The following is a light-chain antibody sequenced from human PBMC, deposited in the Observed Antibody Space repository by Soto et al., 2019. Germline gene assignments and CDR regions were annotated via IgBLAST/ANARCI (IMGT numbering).Light chain of an antibody. V-gene: IGKV1-33*01. J-gene: IGKJ5*01. CDR3: QQYDNLPIT. Sequence: DIQMTQSPSSLSASVGDRVTITCQASQAIYNYLNWYQQKPGKAPKLLIFDASRLEKGVPSRFSGSGSGTAFIFTISSLQPEDIATYYCQQYDNLPITFGQGTRLEIK. CDR1: QAIYNY. CDR2: DAS.